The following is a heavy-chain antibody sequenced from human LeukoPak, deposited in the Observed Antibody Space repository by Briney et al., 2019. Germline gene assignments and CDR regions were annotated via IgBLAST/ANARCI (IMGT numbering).Heavy chain of an antibody. J-gene: IGHJ3*02. V-gene: IGHV3-9*01. CDR1: GFTFDDYA. CDR3: AKDVDTAMVYAFDI. D-gene: IGHD5-18*01. Sequence: GGSLRLSCAASGFTFDDYAMHWVRQAPGKGLEWVSGISWNSGSIGYADSVKGRFTISRDNAKNSLYLQMNSLRAEDTALYYCAKDVDTAMVYAFDIWGQGTMVTVSS. CDR2: ISWNSGSI.